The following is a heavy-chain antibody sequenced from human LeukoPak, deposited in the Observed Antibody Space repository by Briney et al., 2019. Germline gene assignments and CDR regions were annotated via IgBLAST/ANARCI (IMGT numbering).Heavy chain of an antibody. Sequence: SETLSLTCTVSGGSISSYYWSWIRQPPGKGLEWIGYIYYSGSTNYNPSLRSRVTISVDTSKNQFSLKLSSVTAADTAVYYCARQGGGFWYFDLWGRGTLVTVSS. CDR1: GGSISSYY. CDR2: IYYSGST. D-gene: IGHD6-25*01. J-gene: IGHJ2*01. V-gene: IGHV4-59*08. CDR3: ARQGGGFWYFDL.